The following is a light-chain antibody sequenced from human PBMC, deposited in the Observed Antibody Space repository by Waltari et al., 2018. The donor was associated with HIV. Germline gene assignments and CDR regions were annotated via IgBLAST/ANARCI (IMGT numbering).Light chain of an antibody. V-gene: IGLV2-14*01. CDR3: SSYTSSSALEVV. Sequence: QSALTQPASVSRSLGPSIPIPCTGTSSDVGGYEYAPWYQQHPGRAPKLLIYDVSNRPSGVSNRFSGSKSGNTASLTISGLQAEDEADYHCSSYTSSSALEVVFGGGTTLTVL. CDR2: DVS. CDR1: SSDVGGYEY. J-gene: IGLJ3*02.